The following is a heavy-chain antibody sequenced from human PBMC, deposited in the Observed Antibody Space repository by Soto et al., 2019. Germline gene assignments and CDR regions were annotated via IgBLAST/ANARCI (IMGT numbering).Heavy chain of an antibody. CDR3: ARGLRGSSTRRKSPYYFDY. CDR1: GYTFTSYD. J-gene: IGHJ4*02. D-gene: IGHD1-1*01. V-gene: IGHV1-8*01. Sequence: QVQLVQSGAEVKKPGASVKVSCKASGYTFTSYDINWVRQATGQGLEWMGWMNPNSGNTGYAQKFQGRVTMTRNTSISTAYMELSSLRSEDTAVYYCARGLRGSSTRRKSPYYFDYWGQGTLVTVSS. CDR2: MNPNSGNT.